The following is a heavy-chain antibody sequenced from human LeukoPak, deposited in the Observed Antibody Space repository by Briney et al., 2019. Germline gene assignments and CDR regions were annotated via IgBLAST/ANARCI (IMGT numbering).Heavy chain of an antibody. J-gene: IGHJ4*02. V-gene: IGHV3-30-3*01. CDR2: ISYDGSNK. Sequence: GGSLRLSCAASGFTFSSYAMHWVRQAPGKGLEWVAVISYDGSNKYYADSVKGRFTISRDNSKNTLYLQMNSLRAEDTAVYYCARGLTVGSYYDSSGYPGYWGQGTLVTVSS. D-gene: IGHD3-22*01. CDR3: ARGLTVGSYYDSSGYPGY. CDR1: GFTFSSYA.